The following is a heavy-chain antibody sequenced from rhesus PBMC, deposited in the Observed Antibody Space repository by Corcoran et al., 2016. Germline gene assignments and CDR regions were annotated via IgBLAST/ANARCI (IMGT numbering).Heavy chain of an antibody. CDR2: IYGNSGNT. J-gene: IGHJ4*01. Sequence: QVQLQESGPGVVKPSETLSLTCAVSGFSISSGYDWSWIRQPPGKGLEWIGYIYGNSGNTNYNPSLNNRGTNSKDTSKTQFSLRLSSVTAADTAVYYCARSPPAQYYFDYWGQGVLVTVSS. V-gene: IGHV4-76*01. CDR3: ARSPPAQYYFDY. CDR1: GFSISSGYD.